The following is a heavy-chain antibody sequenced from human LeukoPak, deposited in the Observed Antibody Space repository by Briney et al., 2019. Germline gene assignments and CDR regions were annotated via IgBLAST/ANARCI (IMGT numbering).Heavy chain of an antibody. CDR1: GGSISSGSYY. D-gene: IGHD2-8*01. CDR3: ARVSGYCSEGVCRFDY. CDR2: INHSGST. J-gene: IGHJ4*02. Sequence: PSQTLSLTCTVSGGSISSGSYYWRWIRQPPGRGLEWIGEINHSGSTNYNPSLKSRVTIFADTSKKQFSLNLSSVTAADTAIYYCARVSGYCSEGVCRFDYWGQGAQVTVSS. V-gene: IGHV4-39*07.